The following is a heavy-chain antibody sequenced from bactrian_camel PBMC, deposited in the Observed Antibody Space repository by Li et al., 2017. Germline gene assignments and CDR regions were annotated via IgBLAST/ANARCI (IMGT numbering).Heavy chain of an antibody. CDR3: AVSSVWTMGLLTRRAYFGN. CDR1: GHTYSMYA. D-gene: IGHD5*01. J-gene: IGHJ6*01. Sequence: QLVESGGASVQAGDSLRLSCAADGHTYSMYAMSWVRQAPGKGLEWVSAINSGATGTWYADSVKGRFTISRDYAKNTLFLQLNSLKTEDTAMYYCAVSSVWTMGLLTRRAYFGNWGQGTQVTVS. V-gene: IGHV3S40*01. CDR2: INSGATGT.